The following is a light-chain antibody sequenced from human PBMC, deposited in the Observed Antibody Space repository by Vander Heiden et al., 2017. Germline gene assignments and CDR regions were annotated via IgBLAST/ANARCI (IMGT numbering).Light chain of an antibody. Sequence: DIQMTQSPSSLSASVGDRDTITCRASQSISSYLNWYQQKPGKAPKLLIYAAFSLQSGVPSRFSASGSGTDFTLTISSLQPEDFATYYCQQSDSTPYTFGQGTKMEIK. CDR2: AAF. CDR1: QSISSY. J-gene: IGKJ2*01. CDR3: QQSDSTPYT. V-gene: IGKV1-39*01.